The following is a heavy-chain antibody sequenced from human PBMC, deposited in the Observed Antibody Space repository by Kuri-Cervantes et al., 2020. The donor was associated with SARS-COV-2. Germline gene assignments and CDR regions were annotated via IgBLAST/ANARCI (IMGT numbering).Heavy chain of an antibody. D-gene: IGHD1-20*01. CDR3: ASLSITGTTQFDY. Sequence: GESLKISCAASGFTFSSYAMHWVRQAPGKGLEWMAVISYDGSNKYYADSVKGRFTISRDNSKNTLYLQMNSLRAEDTAVYYCASLSITGTTQFDYWGQGTLVTVSS. CDR1: GFTFSSYA. V-gene: IGHV3-30-3*01. J-gene: IGHJ4*02. CDR2: ISYDGSNK.